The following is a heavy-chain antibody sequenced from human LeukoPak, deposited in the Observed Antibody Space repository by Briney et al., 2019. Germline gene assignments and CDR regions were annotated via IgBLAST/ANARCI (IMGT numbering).Heavy chain of an antibody. D-gene: IGHD3-3*01. CDR1: GGSISSYY. Sequence: SETLSLTCTVSGGSISSYYWSWIRQPPGRGLEWIGYIYYSGSTNFNPSLKSRVTISVDTSKNQFSLKLSSVTAADTAVYYCAREGITIFGVVTIINNWFDPWGQGTLVTVSS. V-gene: IGHV4-59*12. CDR3: AREGITIFGVVTIINNWFDP. CDR2: IYYSGST. J-gene: IGHJ5*02.